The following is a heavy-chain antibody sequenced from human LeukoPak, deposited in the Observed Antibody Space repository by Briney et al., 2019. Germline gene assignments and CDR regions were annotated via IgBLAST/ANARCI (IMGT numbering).Heavy chain of an antibody. J-gene: IGHJ5*02. CDR2: VYYSGSP. CDR1: GGSIGSYF. V-gene: IGHV4-59*01. CDR3: ARVFDDYYDSSADPPLWFDP. Sequence: PSETLSLTCTVSGGSIGSYFWSWIRQPPGMGLEWIGYVYYSGSPNYNPSLKSRVTISVDTSKNQFSLRLRSVTAADTAVYYCARVFDDYYDSSADPPLWFDPWGQGTLVTVSS. D-gene: IGHD3-22*01.